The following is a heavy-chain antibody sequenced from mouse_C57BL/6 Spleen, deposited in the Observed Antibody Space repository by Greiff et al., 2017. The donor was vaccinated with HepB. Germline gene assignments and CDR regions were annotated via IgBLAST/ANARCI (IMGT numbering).Heavy chain of an antibody. CDR3: TREDYYGTWFAY. D-gene: IGHD1-1*01. J-gene: IGHJ3*01. V-gene: IGHV5-9-1*02. CDR1: GFTFSSYA. Sequence: EVQGVESGEGLVKPGGSLKLSCAASGFTFSSYAMSWVRQTPEKRLEWVAYISSGGDYIYYADTVKGRFTISRDNARNTLYLQMSSLKSEDTAMYYCTREDYYGTWFAYWGQGTLVTVSA. CDR2: ISSGGDYI.